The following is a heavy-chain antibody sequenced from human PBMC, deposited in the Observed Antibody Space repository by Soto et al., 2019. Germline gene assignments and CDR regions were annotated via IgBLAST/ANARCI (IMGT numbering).Heavy chain of an antibody. V-gene: IGHV4-30-2*01. CDR1: GDSISSGGYS. J-gene: IGHJ4*02. D-gene: IGHD4-17*01. CDR2: IYRSGSA. CDR3: ARGGNTVLDS. Sequence: QLQLQESGSGLVKPSETLSLTCGVSGDSISSGGYSWNWIRQPPGKGLEWIGYIYRSGSAHYNPSLKSRVTISVDRSKNQFSLKLSSVTAADTAVYYCARGGNTVLDSWGQGTLVTVSS.